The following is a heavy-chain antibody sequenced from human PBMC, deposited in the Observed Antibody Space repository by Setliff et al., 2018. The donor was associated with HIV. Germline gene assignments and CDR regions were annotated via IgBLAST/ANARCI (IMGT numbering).Heavy chain of an antibody. CDR1: GGSFSGYY. V-gene: IGHV4-34*01. D-gene: IGHD3-22*01. Sequence: ASETLSLTCAVYGGSFSGYYWSWIRQSPGKGLEWIGEINHSGSTNYNPSLKSRVAILGDTSKNQFSLKLSSVTAADTAVYYCTRRDNSVSGYYTDHAFDIWGQGTLVTVSS. CDR3: TRRDNSVSGYYTDHAFDI. J-gene: IGHJ3*02. CDR2: INHSGST.